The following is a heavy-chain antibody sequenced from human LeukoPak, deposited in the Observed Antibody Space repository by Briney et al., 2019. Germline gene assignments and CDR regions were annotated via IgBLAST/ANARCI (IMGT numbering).Heavy chain of an antibody. CDR2: INHSVST. J-gene: IGHJ5*02. CDR3: ARVRAYLWQLVLPYGFDP. D-gene: IGHD6-13*01. Sequence: SETLSLTCAVYGGSFSGYYWSWIRHPPGKGLEWIGEINHSVSTTYNPSLKSRVTISVDASKNQFSLKLSSVTAADTAVYYCARVRAYLWQLVLPYGFDPWGQGTLVTVSS. CDR1: GGSFSGYY. V-gene: IGHV4-34*01.